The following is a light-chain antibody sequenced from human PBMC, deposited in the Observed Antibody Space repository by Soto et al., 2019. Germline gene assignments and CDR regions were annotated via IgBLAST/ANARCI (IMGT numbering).Light chain of an antibody. CDR1: QSVSSN. J-gene: IGKJ4*01. V-gene: IGKV3-15*01. Sequence: EIVMTQSPATLSVSPGERATLSCRASQSVSSNLAWYQQKPGQTPRLLIYDTSARATGVPARFSGSRSGPEFTLTINSLQSEDFAIYYCQRYNNRPLTFGGGTKV. CDR2: DTS. CDR3: QRYNNRPLT.